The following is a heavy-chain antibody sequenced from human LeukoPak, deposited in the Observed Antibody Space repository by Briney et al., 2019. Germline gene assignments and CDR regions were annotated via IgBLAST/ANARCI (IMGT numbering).Heavy chain of an antibody. V-gene: IGHV4-39*07. CDR1: GGSISSSSYY. Sequence: SETLSLTCTVSGGSISSSSYYWGWIRQPPGKGLEWIGSIYYSGSTYYDPSLKSRVTISVDTSKNQFSLKLSSVTAADTAVYYCARENVEMASPFDYWGQGTLVTVSS. D-gene: IGHD5-24*01. CDR3: ARENVEMASPFDY. CDR2: IYYSGST. J-gene: IGHJ4*02.